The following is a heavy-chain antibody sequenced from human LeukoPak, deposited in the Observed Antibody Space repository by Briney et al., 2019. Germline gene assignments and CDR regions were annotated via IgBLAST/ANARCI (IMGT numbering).Heavy chain of an antibody. D-gene: IGHD1-7*01. CDR1: GFTLSDHY. CDR2: ISSRGSAI. Sequence: PGGSLRLSCAASGFTLSDHYTNWIRQAPGKGLEWISYISSRGSAIYYADSVKGRFTISRDNAKNSLHLQMNSLRVEDTAVYYCARDLKLGTSYEFDYWGQGTLVAVSS. CDR3: ARDLKLGTSYEFDY. J-gene: IGHJ4*02. V-gene: IGHV3-11*04.